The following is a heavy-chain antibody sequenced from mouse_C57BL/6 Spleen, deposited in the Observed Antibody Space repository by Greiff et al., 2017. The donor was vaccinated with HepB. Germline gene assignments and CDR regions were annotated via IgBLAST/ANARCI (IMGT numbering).Heavy chain of an antibody. D-gene: IGHD2-1*01. CDR2: IYPGSGNT. V-gene: IGHV1-76*01. CDR1: GYTFTDYY. Sequence: QVQLQQSGAELVRPGASVKLSCKASGYTFTDYYINWVKQRPGQGLEWIARIYPGSGNTYYNEKFKVKATLTAEKSSSTAYMQLSSLTSEDSAVYFCARFGNFPWFAYWGQGTLVTVSA. CDR3: ARFGNFPWFAY. J-gene: IGHJ3*01.